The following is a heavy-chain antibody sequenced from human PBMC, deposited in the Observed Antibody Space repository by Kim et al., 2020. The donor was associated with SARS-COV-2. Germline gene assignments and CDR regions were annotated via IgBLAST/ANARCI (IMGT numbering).Heavy chain of an antibody. V-gene: IGHV3-9*01. J-gene: IGHJ4*01. CDR1: GFTFDDYA. CDR2: ISWNSGSI. CDR3: AKDKATGSGSYLYFDY. Sequence: GGSLRLSCAASGFTFDDYAMHWVRQAPGKGLEWVSGISWNSGSIGYADSVKGRFTISRDNAKNSLYLQMNSLRAEDTALYYCAKDKATGSGSYLYFDYWG. D-gene: IGHD3-10*01.